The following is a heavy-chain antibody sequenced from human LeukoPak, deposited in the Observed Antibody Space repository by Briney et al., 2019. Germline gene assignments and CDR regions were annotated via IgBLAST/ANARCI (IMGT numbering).Heavy chain of an antibody. CDR3: AIEGTAAGSANIDY. V-gene: IGHV1-46*01. D-gene: IGHD6-13*01. CDR2: ISPSGGST. CDR1: GNTFSSYY. Sequence: ASVKVSCKASGNTFSSYYMHWVRQAPGQGLEWMGIISPSGGSTSYAQKFQGRVTMTRDTSTSRVYMELSSLRSEDTAVYYCAIEGTAAGSANIDYWGQGTLVTVSS. J-gene: IGHJ4*02.